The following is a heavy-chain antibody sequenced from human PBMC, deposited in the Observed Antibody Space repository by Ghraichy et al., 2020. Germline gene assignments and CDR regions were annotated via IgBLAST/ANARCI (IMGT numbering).Heavy chain of an antibody. Sequence: GESLNISCAASGFTFSDYYMSWIRQAPGKGLEWVSYISNSGSYTKYADSVTGRFTISRDNAKNSLFLQMNSLRVEDMAVYYCARGRTAFFDYWGHGTLVTVSS. CDR2: ISNSGSYT. CDR3: ARGRTAFFDY. CDR1: GFTFSDYY. D-gene: IGHD4-17*01. V-gene: IGHV3-11*06. J-gene: IGHJ4*01.